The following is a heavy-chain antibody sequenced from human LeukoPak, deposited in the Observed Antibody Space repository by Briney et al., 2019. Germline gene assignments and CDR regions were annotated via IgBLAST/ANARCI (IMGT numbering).Heavy chain of an antibody. CDR1: GYTFTSYD. Sequence: ASVKVSCKASGYTFTSYDINWVRQTTGQGLEWMGWMNPNSGNTGYAQKFQGRVTMTRNNSISTAYMELSSLRSEDTAVYYCARGSHYDSSGYSYYFDYWDQGTLITVSS. CDR3: ARGSHYDSSGYSYYFDY. CDR2: MNPNSGNT. D-gene: IGHD3-22*01. V-gene: IGHV1-8*01. J-gene: IGHJ4*02.